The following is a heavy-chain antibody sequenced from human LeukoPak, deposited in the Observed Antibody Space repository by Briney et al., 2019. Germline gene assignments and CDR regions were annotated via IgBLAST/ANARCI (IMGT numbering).Heavy chain of an antibody. D-gene: IGHD2-15*01. CDR2: IYYSGST. CDR3: ARPGSHYSSYAFDI. J-gene: IGHJ3*02. Sequence: SETLSLTCTVSGGSISSYYWSWIRQPPGKGLEWIGYIYYSGSTNYNPSLKSRVTISVDTSKNQFSLKLSSVTAADTAVYYCARPGSHYSSYAFDIWGQGTMVTVSS. V-gene: IGHV4-59*08. CDR1: GGSISSYY.